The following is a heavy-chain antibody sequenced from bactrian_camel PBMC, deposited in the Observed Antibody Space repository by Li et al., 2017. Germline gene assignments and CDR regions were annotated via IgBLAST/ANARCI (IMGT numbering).Heavy chain of an antibody. D-gene: IGHD1*01. J-gene: IGHJ4*01. Sequence: QLVESGGGSVQTGGSLRLTCVLSGYTYSSYCMGWFRQAPGKEREAVAALDSDTNTNYADSVKGRFTISIDNAKNTLYLQMNSVKPEDTAMYYCAADLSPLCGVWLDYRYNYWGQGTQVTVS. CDR2: LDSDTNT. CDR1: GYTYSSYC. V-gene: IGHV3S53*01. CDR3: AADLSPLCGVWLDYRYNY.